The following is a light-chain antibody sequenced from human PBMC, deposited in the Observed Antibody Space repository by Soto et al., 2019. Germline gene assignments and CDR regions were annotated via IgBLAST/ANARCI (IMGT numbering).Light chain of an antibody. Sequence: DIQMTQSPSTLSASVGDRVTVTCRASRSISTWLAWYQQKPGNAPKLLLHHASILESGVPSRFSGSGSGTEFTLTISSLQPDDFATYYCQQYLFFWTFGQGTKVDIK. V-gene: IGKV1-5*01. CDR2: HAS. CDR1: RSISTW. J-gene: IGKJ1*01. CDR3: QQYLFFWT.